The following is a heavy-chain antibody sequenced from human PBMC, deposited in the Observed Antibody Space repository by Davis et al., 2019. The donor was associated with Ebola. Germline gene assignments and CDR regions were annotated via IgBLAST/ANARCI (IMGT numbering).Heavy chain of an antibody. CDR2: IKSDGTIT. J-gene: IGHJ6*02. CDR3: ARDVYHMDV. Sequence: PGGSLRLSCAASGFTFRNFWMHWVRQAPGKGLVWVSRIKSDGTITTYADSVKGRFTISRDNAKNTLYLQMNSLRAEDTAVYYCARDVYHMDVWGQGTTVTVSS. CDR1: GFTFRNFW. D-gene: IGHD5/OR15-5a*01. V-gene: IGHV3-74*01.